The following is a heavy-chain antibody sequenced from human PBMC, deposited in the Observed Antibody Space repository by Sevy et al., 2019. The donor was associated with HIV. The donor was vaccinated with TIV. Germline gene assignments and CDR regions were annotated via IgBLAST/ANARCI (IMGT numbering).Heavy chain of an antibody. CDR3: ATTKVYYESSGDPFDY. CDR2: FDPEDGKR. Sequence: ASVKVSCKVSGYTLTKLSMHWVRQVRGKGLEWMGSFDPEDGKRIYAQKFQGRFTMTEDTSTDTGYLDLNSLRSEDSAVYFCATTKVYYESSGDPFDYWGQGTLVTVSS. J-gene: IGHJ4*02. D-gene: IGHD3-22*01. CDR1: GYTLTKLS. V-gene: IGHV1-24*01.